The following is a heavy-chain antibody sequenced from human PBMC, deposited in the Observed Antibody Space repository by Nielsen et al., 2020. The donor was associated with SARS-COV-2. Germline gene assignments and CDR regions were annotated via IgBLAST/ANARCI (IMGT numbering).Heavy chain of an antibody. D-gene: IGHD2-2*01. V-gene: IGHV3-7*01. CDR3: ARDLPRYCSSTSCLNWFDP. J-gene: IGHJ5*02. CDR2: IKQDGSEK. Sequence: GGSLRLSCAASGFTFSSYWMSWVRQAPGKGLEWVANIKQDGSEKYYVDSVKGRFTISRDNAKNSLYLQMNSLRAEDTAVYYCARDLPRYCSSTSCLNWFDPWGQGTLVTVSS. CDR1: GFTFSSYW.